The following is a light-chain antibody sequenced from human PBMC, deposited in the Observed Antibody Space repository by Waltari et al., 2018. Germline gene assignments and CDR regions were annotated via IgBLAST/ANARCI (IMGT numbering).Light chain of an antibody. CDR1: QSVRHC. CDR2: AAS. V-gene: IGKV1-39*01. Sequence: DIQITQSPSSLSASVGASVTVTCRASQSVRHCLSWYQQKSGKAPKLLSYAASTLHSAVPSRFSGSGAGTEFTLSIACLKTRDIATFCCRHTYTTPWTFGQATPVE. J-gene: IGKJ1*01. CDR3: RHTYTTPWT.